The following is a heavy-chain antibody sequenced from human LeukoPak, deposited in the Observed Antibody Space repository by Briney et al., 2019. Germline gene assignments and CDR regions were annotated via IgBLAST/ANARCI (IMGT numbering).Heavy chain of an antibody. CDR2: ISSSGSTI. Sequence: PGGTLRLSCAASGFTFSSQGMNWVRQAPGKGLEWVSYISSSGSTIYYADSVKGRFTISRDNAKNSLYLQMNSLRAEDTAVYYCAELGITMIGGVWGKGTTVTISS. D-gene: IGHD3-10*02. J-gene: IGHJ6*04. CDR1: GFTFSSQG. CDR3: AELGITMIGGV. V-gene: IGHV3-48*04.